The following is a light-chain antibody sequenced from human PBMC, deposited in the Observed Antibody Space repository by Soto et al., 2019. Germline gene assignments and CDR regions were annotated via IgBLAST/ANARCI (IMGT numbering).Light chain of an antibody. V-gene: IGLV2-14*01. CDR3: RSYSSSNHLGV. CDR1: SSDVGGYNY. Sequence: QSALTQTASVSGSPGQSITISCTGTSSDVGGYNYVSWYQQHPGKAPKLIIYEVSNRPSGVSNRFAGSKSGNTASLTISGLPDDDEADYHCRSYSSSNHLGVFGGGTKLTVL. J-gene: IGLJ3*02. CDR2: EVS.